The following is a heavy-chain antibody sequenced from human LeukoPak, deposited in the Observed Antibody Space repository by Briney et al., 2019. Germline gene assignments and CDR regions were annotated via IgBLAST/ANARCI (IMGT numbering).Heavy chain of an antibody. CDR1: GFTFSSYV. CDR3: AKLPGRAADY. Sequence: GGSLRLSCAASGFTFSSYVMNWVRQAPGRGLEWVSGISDSGGGTYYADSVKGRFTISRDNSKNTLYLQMNSLRAEDTAVYYCAKLPGRAADYWGQGTLVTVSS. V-gene: IGHV3-23*01. CDR2: ISDSGGGT. J-gene: IGHJ4*02.